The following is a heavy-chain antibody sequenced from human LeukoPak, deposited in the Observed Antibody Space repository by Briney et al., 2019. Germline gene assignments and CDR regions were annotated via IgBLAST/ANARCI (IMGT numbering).Heavy chain of an antibody. CDR1: GGSISSSNYY. Sequence: SETLSLTCTVSGGSISSSNYYWSWIRQPPGKGLEWIGEINDSGSTNYNPSLKSRVTISVDTSKNQFSLKLSSVTAADTAVYYCARWWGFDPWGQGTLVTVSS. V-gene: IGHV4-39*01. J-gene: IGHJ5*02. CDR2: INDSGST. D-gene: IGHD2-15*01. CDR3: ARWWGFDP.